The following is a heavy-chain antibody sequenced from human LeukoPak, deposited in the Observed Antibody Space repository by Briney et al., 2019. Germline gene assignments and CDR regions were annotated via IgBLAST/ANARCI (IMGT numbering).Heavy chain of an antibody. CDR2: IYHSGST. CDR3: ARAVAAAGLAFFDD. CDR1: GGSISSGDYS. J-gene: IGHJ4*02. Sequence: SQTLSLTCAVSGGSISSGDYSWSWIRQPPGTVLEWIGYIYHSGSTYYNPSLKSRVTISVDRSKNQFSLKLRSVTAADTAVYYCARAVAAAGLAFFDDWGQGTLVTVSS. D-gene: IGHD6-13*01. V-gene: IGHV4-30-2*01.